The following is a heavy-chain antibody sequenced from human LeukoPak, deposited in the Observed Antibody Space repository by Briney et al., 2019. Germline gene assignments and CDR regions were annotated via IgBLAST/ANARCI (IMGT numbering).Heavy chain of an antibody. V-gene: IGHV3-21*01. J-gene: IGHJ4*02. D-gene: IGHD3-3*01. CDR1: GFTFSSYS. Sequence: GGSLRLSCAASGFTFSSYSMNWVRQAPGKGLEWVSSISSSSSYIYYADSVKGRFTISRDNAKNSLYLQMNSLRAEDTAVYYCAREGGYDFWSGYSEGFDYWGQGTLATVSS. CDR3: AREGGYDFWSGYSEGFDY. CDR2: ISSSSSYI.